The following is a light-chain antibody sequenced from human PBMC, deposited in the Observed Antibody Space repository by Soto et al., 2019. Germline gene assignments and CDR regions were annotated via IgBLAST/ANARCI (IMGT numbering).Light chain of an antibody. CDR1: QSISNW. Sequence: DIQMTQSPSTLSASIGDRVTITCRASQSISNWLAWYQQRPGKAPKVLIYDASSLESGVPSRFSGSGSGTEFTLTISCLQPDDFATYYCQQYNTYPFTFGPGTKVDIK. V-gene: IGKV1-5*01. CDR3: QQYNTYPFT. J-gene: IGKJ3*01. CDR2: DAS.